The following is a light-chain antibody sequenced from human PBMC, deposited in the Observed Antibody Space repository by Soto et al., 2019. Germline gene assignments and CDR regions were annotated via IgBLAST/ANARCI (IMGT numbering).Light chain of an antibody. CDR3: QQTYNTPIT. J-gene: IGKJ5*01. V-gene: IGKV1-39*01. CDR2: AAS. Sequence: DIQVTQSPSSLSASVGDRVTITCRASQSISRHLNWYQQKPGKAPNLLIYAASSLQSGVPSRFSGSGSGTDFTLTISSLQPEDFATYYCQQTYNTPITFGQGARLEI. CDR1: QSISRH.